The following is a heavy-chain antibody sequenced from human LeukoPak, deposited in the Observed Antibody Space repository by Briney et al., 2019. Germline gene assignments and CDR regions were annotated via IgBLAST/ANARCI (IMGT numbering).Heavy chain of an antibody. CDR1: GFTFSSYA. Sequence: GGSLRLSCVASGFTFSSYAMSWVRQAPGKGLEWVSDFLSDGRIYYADSVKGRFTISKDNSQNTVNLQMDNLRAEDTATYYCGSYRRAYDIWGQGTVVTVAS. CDR2: FLSDGRI. CDR3: GSYRRAYDI. D-gene: IGHD1-26*01. J-gene: IGHJ3*02. V-gene: IGHV3-23*01.